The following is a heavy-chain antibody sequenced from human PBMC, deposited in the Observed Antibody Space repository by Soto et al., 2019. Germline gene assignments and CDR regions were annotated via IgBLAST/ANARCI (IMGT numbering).Heavy chain of an antibody. Sequence: GGSLRLSCAASGFAFSRQTMHWVRQAPGKGLEWLSLLSHDGNIKFYADSVKGRFTISRDNSKNTLYLQMTNLRPEDTALYYYGCSDGRCNITWLYPWGQGTLVTVSS. V-gene: IGHV3-30-3*01. J-gene: IGHJ5*02. D-gene: IGHD2-15*01. CDR1: GFAFSRQT. CDR2: LSHDGNIK. CDR3: GCSDGRCNITWLYP.